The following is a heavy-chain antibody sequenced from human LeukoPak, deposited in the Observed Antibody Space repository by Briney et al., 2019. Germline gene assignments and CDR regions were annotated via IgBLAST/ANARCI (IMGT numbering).Heavy chain of an antibody. D-gene: IGHD4-23*01. CDR2: ISYDGSNK. Sequence: PGTSLRLSCAASGFTFSSYGMHWVRQAPGKGLEWVAVISYDGSNKYYADSVKGRFTISRDNSKNTLYLQMNSLRAEDTAVYYCAKLTGTVDYGMDVWGQGTTVTVSS. V-gene: IGHV3-30*18. CDR3: AKLTGTVDYGMDV. J-gene: IGHJ6*02. CDR1: GFTFSSYG.